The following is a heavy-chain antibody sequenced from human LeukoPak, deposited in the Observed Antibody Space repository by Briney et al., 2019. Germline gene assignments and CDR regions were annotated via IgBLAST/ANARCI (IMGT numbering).Heavy chain of an antibody. CDR1: GLTFSSYG. J-gene: IGHJ4*02. V-gene: IGHV3-30*02. D-gene: IGHD3-3*01. CDR3: SKISDFGSDTY. CDR2: IRYDGSNK. Sequence: PGGCLRLSCAASGLTFSSYGMHSVRQHPGKGLEWVAFIRYDGSNKYYADSVKGRFTISRDNSKNTLYLQMNSLRAEETAVYYCSKISDFGSDTYWGQGTLVTVSS.